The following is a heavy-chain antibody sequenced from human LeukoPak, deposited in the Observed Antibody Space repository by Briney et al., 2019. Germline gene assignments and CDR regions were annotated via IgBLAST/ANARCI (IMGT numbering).Heavy chain of an antibody. V-gene: IGHV4-59*01. CDR2: IFYSGST. Sequence: SETLSLTCTVSGGSISSYYWSWIRQPPGKGLEWIGYIFYSGSTNYNPSLKSRVTISVDTSKNQFSLKLSSVTAADTAVYYCARDGGGTESWFDPWGQGTLGTVSS. CDR3: ARDGGGTESWFDP. D-gene: IGHD3-16*01. CDR1: GGSISSYY. J-gene: IGHJ5*02.